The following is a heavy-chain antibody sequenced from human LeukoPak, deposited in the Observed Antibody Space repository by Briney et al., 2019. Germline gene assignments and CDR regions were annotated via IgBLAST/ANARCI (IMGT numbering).Heavy chain of an antibody. Sequence: SETQSLTCTVSGGSISSYYWSWIRQPPGKGLEWIGYIYTSGSTNYNPSLKSRVTISVDTSKNQFSLKLSSVTAADTAVYYCASVRYCSSTSCYWDYFDYWGQGTLVTVSS. CDR2: IYTSGST. D-gene: IGHD2-2*01. CDR3: ASVRYCSSTSCYWDYFDY. CDR1: GGSISSYY. V-gene: IGHV4-4*09. J-gene: IGHJ4*02.